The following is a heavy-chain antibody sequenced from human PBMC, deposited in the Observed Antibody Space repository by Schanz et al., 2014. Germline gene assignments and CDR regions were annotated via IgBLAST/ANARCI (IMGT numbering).Heavy chain of an antibody. J-gene: IGHJ4*02. CDR3: ARSNYYDNSDYYNSFDY. D-gene: IGHD3-22*01. CDR1: GYNITSND. Sequence: QVHLVQSGAEVKKPGASVKVSCKASGYNITSNDVTWVRQATGQGLEWMGWMNPNSGNTGYAQKFQGRVTMTRNTSISTAYMDLSSLRPEDTAVYYCARSNYYDNSDYYNSFDYWGQGTLVNVSS. V-gene: IGHV1-8*01. CDR2: MNPNSGNT.